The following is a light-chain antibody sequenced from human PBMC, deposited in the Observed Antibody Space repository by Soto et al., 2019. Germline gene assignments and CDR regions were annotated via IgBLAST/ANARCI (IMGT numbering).Light chain of an antibody. CDR3: SLYKSSSLYV. CDR2: DVS. J-gene: IGLJ1*01. Sequence: QSALTQPASVSGSPGQSITISFTGTSSDVGGYNYVSWYQQHPGKAPKLMIYDVSNRPSGVSNRFSGSKSGNTSSLTISGLQAEDEADYYCSLYKSSSLYVFGPGTKLTVL. V-gene: IGLV2-14*01. CDR1: SSDVGGYNY.